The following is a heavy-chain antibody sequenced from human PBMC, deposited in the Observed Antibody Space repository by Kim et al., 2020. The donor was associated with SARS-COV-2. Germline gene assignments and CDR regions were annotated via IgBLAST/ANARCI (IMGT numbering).Heavy chain of an antibody. Sequence: SVKVSCKASGFTFTSSAVQWVRQARGQRLEWIGWIVVGSGNTNYAQKFQERVTITRDMSTSTAYMELSSLRSEDTAVYYCAADIDDFWSGYSESHWGQGTLVTVSS. CDR3: AADIDDFWSGYSESH. CDR2: IVVGSGNT. V-gene: IGHV1-58*01. D-gene: IGHD3-3*01. J-gene: IGHJ4*02. CDR1: GFTFTSSA.